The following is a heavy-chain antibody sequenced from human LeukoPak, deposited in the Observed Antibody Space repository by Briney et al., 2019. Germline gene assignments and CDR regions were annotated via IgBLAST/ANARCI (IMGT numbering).Heavy chain of an antibody. J-gene: IGHJ5*02. CDR3: ARGAVVVPAANWFDP. V-gene: IGHV1-8*01. CDR1: GYTFTSYD. D-gene: IGHD2-2*01. CDR2: MNPNSGNT. Sequence: GASVKVSCKASGYTFTSYDINWVRQAPGQGLEWMGWMNPNSGNTGYAQKFQGRVTMTRNTSISTAYMELSSLRSEDTAVYYCARGAVVVPAANWFDPWGQGTLVTVSS.